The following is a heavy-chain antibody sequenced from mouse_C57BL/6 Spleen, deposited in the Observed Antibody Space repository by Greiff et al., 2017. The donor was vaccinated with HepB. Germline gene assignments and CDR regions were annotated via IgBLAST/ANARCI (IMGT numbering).Heavy chain of an antibody. J-gene: IGHJ3*01. D-gene: IGHD2-4*01. CDR1: GYTFTSYW. CDR2: IDPSDSYT. Sequence: VQLQQPGAELVKPGASVKLSCKASGYTFTSYWMQWVKQRPGQGLEWIGEIDPSDSYTNYNQKFKGKATLTVDTSSSTAYTQLSSLTSEDSAVYYCAGLRTAWFAYWGQGTLVTVSA. CDR3: AGLRTAWFAY. V-gene: IGHV1-50*01.